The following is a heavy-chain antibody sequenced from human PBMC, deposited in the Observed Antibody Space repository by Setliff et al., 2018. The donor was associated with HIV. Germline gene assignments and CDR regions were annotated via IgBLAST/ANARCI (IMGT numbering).Heavy chain of an antibody. CDR3: AREMPMIYWYFDL. CDR1: EFPFSSHT. Sequence: GGSLRLSCAASEFPFSSHTMHWVRQAPGKGLEWVGVISYDGRNKYYADSVRGRFTISRDNSKNTLYLQMNSLGTEDTAVYYCAREMPMIYWYFDLWGRGTLVTVSS. V-gene: IGHV3-30*04. J-gene: IGHJ2*01. CDR2: ISYDGRNK. D-gene: IGHD3-22*01.